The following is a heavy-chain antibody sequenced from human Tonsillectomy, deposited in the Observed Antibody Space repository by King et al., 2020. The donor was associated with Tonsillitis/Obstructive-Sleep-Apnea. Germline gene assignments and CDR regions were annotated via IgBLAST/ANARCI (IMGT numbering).Heavy chain of an antibody. V-gene: IGHV4-34*01. J-gene: IGHJ3*02. CDR1: GGSFSGYY. D-gene: IGHD3-22*01. CDR2: INHSGST. Sequence: VQLQQWGAGLLKPSETLSLTCAVYGGSFSGYYWSWIRQPPGKGLEWIGEINHSGSTNYNPSLKSRVTISVDTSKNQFSLKLSSVTAADTAVYYCARASRLRYYYDSSGPSDIWGQGKMVTVSS. CDR3: ARASRLRYYYDSSGPSDI.